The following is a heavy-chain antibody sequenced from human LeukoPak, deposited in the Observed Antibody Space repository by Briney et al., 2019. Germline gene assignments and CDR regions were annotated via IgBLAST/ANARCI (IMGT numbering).Heavy chain of an antibody. V-gene: IGHV3-23*01. J-gene: IGHJ4*02. D-gene: IGHD6-13*01. CDR2: ISGSGGST. Sequence: GGSLRLSCAASGFTFSSYAMSWVRQAPGKGLEWVSAISGSGGSTYYADSVKGRFTISRDNSKNMMYLQMESLRAEDTAIYYCAKDRSDSSSWYAGSHWGQGTLVTVSS. CDR3: AKDRSDSSSWYAGSH. CDR1: GFTFSSYA.